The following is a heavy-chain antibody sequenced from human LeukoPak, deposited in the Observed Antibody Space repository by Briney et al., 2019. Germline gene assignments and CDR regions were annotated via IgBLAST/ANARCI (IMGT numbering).Heavy chain of an antibody. CDR3: ANLLSIDKFDY. Sequence: PGGSLRLSCAASGFTVSSNYMRWVRQAPGKGLEWVSVIYIGGSTYYADSVKGRFTISRDTSKNTLFLQMNTLRAEDTAVYYSANLLSIDKFDYWGQGTPVTVSS. D-gene: IGHD3-9*01. CDR2: IYIGGST. V-gene: IGHV3-53*01. CDR1: GFTVSSNY. J-gene: IGHJ4*02.